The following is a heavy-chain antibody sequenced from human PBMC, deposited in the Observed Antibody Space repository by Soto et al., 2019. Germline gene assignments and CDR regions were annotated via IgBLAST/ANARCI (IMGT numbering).Heavy chain of an antibody. CDR1: GGSFSGYY. D-gene: IGHD6-19*01. CDR2: INPSGST. CDR3: ARGRPGRSSGWYNY. V-gene: IGHV4-34*01. J-gene: IGHJ4*02. Sequence: PSETLSLTCAVYGGSFSGYYWIWIGQPPGKGLEWIGEINPSGSTNYNPSLKSRVTISVDTSKNQFSLNLSSVTAADTAVYYCARGRPGRSSGWYNYWGQGTLVTVSS.